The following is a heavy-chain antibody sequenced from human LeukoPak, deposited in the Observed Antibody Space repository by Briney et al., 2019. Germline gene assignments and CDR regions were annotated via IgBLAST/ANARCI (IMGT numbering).Heavy chain of an antibody. V-gene: IGHV3-23*01. CDR3: AKDRIVGATPDY. J-gene: IGHJ4*02. CDR1: GFTFSSYA. CDR2: ISDSGGST. Sequence: GGSLRLSCAASGFTFSSYAMSWIRQGPGKGLEWVSGISDSGGSTYYADSVKGRFTISRDNSKNTLYLQMNSLRAEDTAVYYCAKDRIVGATPDYWGQGTLVTVSS. D-gene: IGHD1-26*01.